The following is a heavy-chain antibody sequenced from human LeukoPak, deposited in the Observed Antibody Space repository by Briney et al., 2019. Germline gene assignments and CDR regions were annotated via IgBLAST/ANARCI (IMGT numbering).Heavy chain of an antibody. CDR1: GYSFTNYA. J-gene: IGHJ4*02. D-gene: IGHD6-13*01. CDR3: ARGPPNRIAAAGTHYFDY. Sequence: ASVKVSCKASGYSFTNYAMNWVRQAPGEGLEWMGWIHPSTGNPTYAQGFTGRFVFSLDTSVSTAYLQISSLKAEDTAVYYCARGPPNRIAAAGTHYFDYWGQGTLVTVSS. CDR2: IHPSTGNP. V-gene: IGHV7-4-1*02.